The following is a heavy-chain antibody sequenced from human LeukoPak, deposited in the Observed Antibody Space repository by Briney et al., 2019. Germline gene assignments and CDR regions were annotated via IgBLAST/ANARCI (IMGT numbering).Heavy chain of an antibody. V-gene: IGHV7-4-1*02. CDR3: ARGFYSCSWYLSYNYFDY. Sequence: ASVKVSGMASGYTFTSYAMNWVRQAPGQGLEWMGWINTNTGNPTYAQGFTGRFVFSLDTSVSTAYLQISSLKAEDTAVYYCARGFYSCSWYLSYNYFDYWGQGTLVTVSS. CDR2: INTNTGNP. CDR1: GYTFTSYA. J-gene: IGHJ4*02. D-gene: IGHD6-13*01.